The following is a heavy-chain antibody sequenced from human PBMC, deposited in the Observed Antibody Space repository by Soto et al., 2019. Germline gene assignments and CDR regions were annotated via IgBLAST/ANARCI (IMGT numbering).Heavy chain of an antibody. V-gene: IGHV3-64D*06. CDR3: VKAHSSNYYNTWFDT. CDR2: INSTGGST. D-gene: IGHD3-22*01. CDR1: GCTFRDYA. J-gene: IGHJ5*02. Sequence: GVTLRLSCSASGCTFRDYARQWVRQAPGKVLEYVAAINSTGGSTSHAESVKGRFTISRDDSKNTLYLQITSLTVEDTAMYYCVKAHSSNYYNTWFDTWGQGTLVTVSS.